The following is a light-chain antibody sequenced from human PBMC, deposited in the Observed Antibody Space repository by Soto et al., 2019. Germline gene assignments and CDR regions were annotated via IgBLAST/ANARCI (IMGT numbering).Light chain of an antibody. Sequence: DIQMTQSPSTVSASVGDRVTITCRASQSISSWLAWYQQRPQKAPKLLIYKVSSLASEVPSRFSGSGYGTEFTLTISSLQPDDFATYYCQQYNTPRLTFGGGTKVEIK. V-gene: IGKV1-5*03. CDR3: QQYNTPRLT. J-gene: IGKJ4*01. CDR2: KVS. CDR1: QSISSW.